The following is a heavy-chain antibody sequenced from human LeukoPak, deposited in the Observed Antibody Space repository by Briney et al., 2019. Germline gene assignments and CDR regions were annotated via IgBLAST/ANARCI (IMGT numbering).Heavy chain of an antibody. CDR3: STYYDFWSGYYTY. J-gene: IGHJ4*02. D-gene: IGHD3-3*01. Sequence: GGSLRLSCAASGFTFSNAWMSWVRQAPGKGLEWVGRLKSKTDGGTTDYAAPVKGRFTISRDDSKNTLYLQMNSLKTEDTAVYYCSTYYDFWSGYYTYWGQGTLVTVSS. V-gene: IGHV3-15*01. CDR2: LKSKTDGGTT. CDR1: GFTFSNAW.